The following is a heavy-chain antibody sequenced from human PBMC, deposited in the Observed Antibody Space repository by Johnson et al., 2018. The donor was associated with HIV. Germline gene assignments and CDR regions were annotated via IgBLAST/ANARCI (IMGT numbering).Heavy chain of an antibody. CDR3: VRARGTIFGVIIKGGASDI. Sequence: QVQLVESGGGVVQPGRSLRLSCAASGFTFSSYAIHWVRQAPGKGLEWVAVIHIDGNTFYADSVRGRFTISRDDSRNTLYLQMNSLRDEDTAVYYCVRARGTIFGVIIKGGASDIWGQGTMVTVSS. V-gene: IGHV3-30*14. J-gene: IGHJ3*02. CDR1: GFTFSSYA. CDR2: IHIDGNT. D-gene: IGHD3-3*01.